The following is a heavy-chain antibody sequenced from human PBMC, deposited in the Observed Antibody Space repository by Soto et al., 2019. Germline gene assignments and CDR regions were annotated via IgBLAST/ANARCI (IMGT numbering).Heavy chain of an antibody. CDR3: ARRTRITMIVVPYTWFDP. V-gene: IGHV4-34*01. CDR1: GESLSASY. J-gene: IGHJ5*02. CDR2: INHNGNA. D-gene: IGHD3-22*01. Sequence: SETLSLTCAVYGESLSASYLSWIRQPPGKGLEWIGDINHNGNADYNPSLKSRLSISIDKSGNQFSLNLISVTAADTAVYYCARRTRITMIVVPYTWFDPWGQGTLVTAPQ.